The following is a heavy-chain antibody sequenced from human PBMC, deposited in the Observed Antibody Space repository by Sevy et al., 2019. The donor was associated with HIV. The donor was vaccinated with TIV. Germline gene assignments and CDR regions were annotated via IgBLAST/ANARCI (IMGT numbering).Heavy chain of an antibody. CDR3: ARDDGNYYFHY. CDR2: IKQDAGQK. CDR1: GFTFSKYW. J-gene: IGHJ4*02. Sequence: GGSLRLSCAASGFTFSKYWMGWVRQAPGKGLEWVANIKQDAGQKYYVDSAKGRFTISRDNAKNSLFLQMNSLRAEDTAVYFCARDDGNYYFHYWGQGTLVTVSS. D-gene: IGHD1-7*01. V-gene: IGHV3-7*01.